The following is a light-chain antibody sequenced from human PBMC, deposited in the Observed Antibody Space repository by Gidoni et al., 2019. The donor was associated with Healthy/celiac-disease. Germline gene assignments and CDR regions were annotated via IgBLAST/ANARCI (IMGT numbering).Light chain of an antibody. V-gene: IGKV1-39*01. CDR1: QSISSY. J-gene: IGKJ2*04. CDR2: AAS. CDR3: QQSYSTLMCS. Sequence: DIQMTQPPSSLSASVGDRVTITCRASQSISSYLNWYQQKPGKAPKLLIYAASSLQSGVPSRFSGSGSGTDFTLTISSLQPEDFATYCGQQSYSTLMCSFGQGTKLEIK.